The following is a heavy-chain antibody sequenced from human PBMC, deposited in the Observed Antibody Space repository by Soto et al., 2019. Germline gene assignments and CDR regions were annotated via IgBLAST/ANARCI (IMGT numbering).Heavy chain of an antibody. CDR1: GFTFSNYA. V-gene: IGHV3-30-3*01. CDR3: ARGDYYESSGYYAPFDY. CDR2: ISYDGSNK. D-gene: IGHD3-22*01. Sequence: QVQVVESGGGVVQPGRSLRLSCAASGFTFSNYAMHWVRQAPGKGLERVAVISYDGSNKYYADSVKGRFTISRDNSKNTLYLQMSSLRAEDTAVYYCARGDYYESSGYYAPFDYWGQGTLVTVSS. J-gene: IGHJ4*02.